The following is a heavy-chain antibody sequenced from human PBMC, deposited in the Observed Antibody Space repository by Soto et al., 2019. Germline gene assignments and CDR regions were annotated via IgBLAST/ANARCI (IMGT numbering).Heavy chain of an antibody. CDR2: ISYDGSNK. Sequence: QVQLVESGGGVVQPGRSLRLSCAASGFTFSSYGMHWVRQAPGKGLEWVAVISYDGSNKYYADSVKGRFTISRDNSKNTLYLQMNSLRAEDTAVYYCAKEGEIVVVTYYFDYWGQGTLVTVSS. J-gene: IGHJ4*02. CDR3: AKEGEIVVVTYYFDY. V-gene: IGHV3-30*18. D-gene: IGHD3-22*01. CDR1: GFTFSSYG.